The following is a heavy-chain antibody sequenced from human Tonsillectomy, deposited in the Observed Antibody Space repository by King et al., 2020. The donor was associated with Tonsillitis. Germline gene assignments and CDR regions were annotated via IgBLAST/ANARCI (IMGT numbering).Heavy chain of an antibody. V-gene: IGHV4-31*03. CDR1: GGSISSGGYY. D-gene: IGHD4-23*01. CDR2: IYYSGST. J-gene: IGHJ5*02. CDR3: AREGVVTVWFDP. Sequence: VQLQESGPGLVKPSQTLSLTCTVSGGSISSGGYYWSWIRQHPGKGLEWIGYIYYSGSTYYNPSLKSRVTISVDTSKNQFYLKLSSLTAAATAVYYCAREGVVTVWFDPWGQGTLVTVSS.